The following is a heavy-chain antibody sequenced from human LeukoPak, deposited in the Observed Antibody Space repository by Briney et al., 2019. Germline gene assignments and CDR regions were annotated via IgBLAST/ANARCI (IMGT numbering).Heavy chain of an antibody. Sequence: GGSLRLSCSASGFTFSSYAMHWVRQAPGKGLEYVSAISSNGGSTYYADPVKGRFTISRDNSKNTLYLQMSSLRAEDTAVYYCVRVGSGRPFDYWGQGTLVTVSS. CDR2: ISSNGGST. CDR1: GFTFSSYA. CDR3: VRVGSGRPFDY. J-gene: IGHJ4*02. D-gene: IGHD6-19*01. V-gene: IGHV3-64D*06.